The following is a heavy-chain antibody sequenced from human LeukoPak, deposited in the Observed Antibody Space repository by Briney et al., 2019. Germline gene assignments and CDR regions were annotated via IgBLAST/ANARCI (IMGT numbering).Heavy chain of an antibody. CDR2: VYYRGNT. D-gene: IGHD2-21*02. J-gene: IGHJ4*02. CDR3: ARGDYYSSDY. V-gene: IGHV4-39*07. CDR1: GGSISSSTYY. Sequence: SETLSLTCTVSGGSISSSTYYWGWIRQPPGKGLEWIGSVYYRGNTYYNPSLKSRVTISVDTSNNQFSLKLSSVTAADTAVYYCARGDYYSSDYWGQGTLVTVSS.